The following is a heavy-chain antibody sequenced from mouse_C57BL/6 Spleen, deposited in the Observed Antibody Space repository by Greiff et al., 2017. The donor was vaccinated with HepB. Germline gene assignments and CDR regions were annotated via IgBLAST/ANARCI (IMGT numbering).Heavy chain of an antibody. J-gene: IGHJ1*03. CDR1: GFTFSDYG. Sequence: DVQLVESGGGLVKPGGSLKLSCAASGFTFSDYGMHWVRQAPEKGLEWVAYISSGSSTIYYADTVKGRFTISRDNAKNTLFLQMTSLRSEDTAMYYCARRDDYDVDWYFDDWGTGTTVTVSS. V-gene: IGHV5-17*01. CDR2: ISSGSSTI. CDR3: ARRDDYDVDWYFDD. D-gene: IGHD2-4*01.